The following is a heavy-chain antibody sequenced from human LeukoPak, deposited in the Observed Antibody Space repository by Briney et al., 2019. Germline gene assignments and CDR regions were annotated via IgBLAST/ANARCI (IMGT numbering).Heavy chain of an antibody. CDR1: GGTFSSYA. V-gene: IGHV1-69*13. D-gene: IGHD1-1*01. CDR2: IIPIFGTA. Sequence: GASVKVSCKASGGTFSSYAISWVRQAPGQGLEWMGGIIPIFGTANYAQKFQGRVTITADESTSTAYMELSSLRSEDTAVYYCARPRGLERLWDNAFDIWGQGTMVTVSS. CDR3: ARPRGLERLWDNAFDI. J-gene: IGHJ3*02.